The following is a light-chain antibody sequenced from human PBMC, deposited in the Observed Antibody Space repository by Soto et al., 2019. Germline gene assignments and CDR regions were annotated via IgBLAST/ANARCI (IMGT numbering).Light chain of an antibody. CDR2: DVS. CDR1: SSDVGGYNY. J-gene: IGLJ1*01. CDR3: SSYTSSSTLYV. Sequence: QSVLTQPACVSGSPGQSITISYTGTSSDVGGYNYVSWYQQHPGKAPKLMIYDVSNRPSGVSNRFSGSKSGNTASLTISGLQAEDEADYYCSSYTSSSTLYVFGTGTKLTVL. V-gene: IGLV2-14*01.